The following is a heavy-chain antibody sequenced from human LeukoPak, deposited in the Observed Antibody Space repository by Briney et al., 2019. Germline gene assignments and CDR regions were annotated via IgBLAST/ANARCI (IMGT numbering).Heavy chain of an antibody. J-gene: IGHJ6*02. V-gene: IGHV3-53*01. CDR3: ARVSRTLSNSPYGMDV. D-gene: IGHD2-21*01. CDR1: GFTVSSNY. CDR2: IYSGGST. Sequence: AGGSLRLSCAASGFTVSSNYMSWVRQAPGKGLEWVSVIYSGGSTYYADSVKGRFTISRDNSKNTLHLQMNSLRAEDTAVYYCARVSRTLSNSPYGMDVWGQGTTVTVSS.